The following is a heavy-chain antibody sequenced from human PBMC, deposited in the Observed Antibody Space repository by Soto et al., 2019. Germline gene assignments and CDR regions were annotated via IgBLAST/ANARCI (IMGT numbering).Heavy chain of an antibody. V-gene: IGHV6-1*01. D-gene: IGHD2-8*01. J-gene: IGHJ5*01. Sequence: QVQLQQSGPGLVKPSQTLSLTCAISGDSVSTNSATWDWIRQSPSRGLEWLGRTYYSSKWDYDYAASVKGRININADTSNNQVSLHLDSVTPDDTAVYYCARLIGNSWLDSWGQGTLVTVSS. CDR3: ARLIGNSWLDS. CDR1: GDSVSTNSAT. CDR2: TYYSSKWDY.